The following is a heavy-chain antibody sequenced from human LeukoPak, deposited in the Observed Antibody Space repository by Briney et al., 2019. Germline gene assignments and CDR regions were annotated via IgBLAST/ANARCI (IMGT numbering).Heavy chain of an antibody. Sequence: GGFLRLSCAASGFTFSSYSMNWVRQAPGKGPEWVSAISGSGGSTYYADSVKGRFTISRDNSKNTLYLQMNSLRAEDTAVYYCAKIHYYYDSSGYYGYFDYWGQGTLVTVSS. D-gene: IGHD3-22*01. CDR1: GFTFSSYS. CDR2: ISGSGGST. CDR3: AKIHYYYDSSGYYGYFDY. V-gene: IGHV3-23*01. J-gene: IGHJ4*02.